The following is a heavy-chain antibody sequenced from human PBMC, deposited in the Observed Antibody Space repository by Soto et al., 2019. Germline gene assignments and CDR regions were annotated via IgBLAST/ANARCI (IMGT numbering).Heavy chain of an antibody. J-gene: IGHJ4*02. V-gene: IGHV3-30*18. Sequence: QRHLVESGGGVVQPVRSLRLSCAASGFSFSSYGMHWIRQAPGKGLEWVAVISHDGAFKDYADSVKGRFTISRDNSENTLFLEMNSLGPSDTAVYYCAKDYGPKAPYPYSNTHTDFWGQGTRVTVSS. CDR3: AKDYGPKAPYPYSNTHTDF. CDR2: ISHDGAFK. CDR1: GFSFSSYG. D-gene: IGHD6-13*01.